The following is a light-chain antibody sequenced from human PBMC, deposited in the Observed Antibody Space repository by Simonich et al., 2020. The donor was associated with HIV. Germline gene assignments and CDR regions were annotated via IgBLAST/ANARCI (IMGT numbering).Light chain of an antibody. V-gene: IGKV1-5*03. CDR2: KAS. CDR1: QGISSY. J-gene: IGKJ1*01. Sequence: DIQMTQSPSSVSASVGDRVTITCRASQGISSYLAWYQQKPGKAPKLLIYKASSLKSGVPSRFSGSGSGTEFTLTISSLQPDDFATYFCQQYNSYTWTFGQGTKVEIK. CDR3: QQYNSYTWT.